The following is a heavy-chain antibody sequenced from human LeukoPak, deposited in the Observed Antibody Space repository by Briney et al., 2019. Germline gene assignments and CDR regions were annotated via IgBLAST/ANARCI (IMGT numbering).Heavy chain of an antibody. D-gene: IGHD3-22*01. J-gene: IGHJ4*02. CDR2: ISWNSGSI. V-gene: IGHV3-9*01. CDR3: AKDMGGSGYPYYFDY. Sequence: PGRSLRLSSAASGFTFDDYAMHWVRQAPGKGLEWVSGISWNSGSIGYADSVKGRFTISRDNAKNSLYLQMNSLRAEDTALYYRAKDMGGSGYPYYFDYWGQGTLVTVSS. CDR1: GFTFDDYA.